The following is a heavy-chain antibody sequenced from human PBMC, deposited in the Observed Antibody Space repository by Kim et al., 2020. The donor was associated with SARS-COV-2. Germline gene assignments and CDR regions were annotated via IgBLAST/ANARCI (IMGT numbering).Heavy chain of an antibody. CDR3: AKGTGYIRESDASYSLDV. V-gene: IGHV3-23*01. CDR1: GFPFSGYT. Sequence: GGSLRLSCAASGFPFSGYTMNWVRQAPGKGLEWVALFAGRADWTDYADSVKGRFTISRDNSKDMLYLQMNTLRVEDTAVYYCAKGTGYIRESDASYSLDVWGQGTTVIVSS. D-gene: IGHD3-16*02. J-gene: IGHJ6*02. CDR2: FAGRADWT.